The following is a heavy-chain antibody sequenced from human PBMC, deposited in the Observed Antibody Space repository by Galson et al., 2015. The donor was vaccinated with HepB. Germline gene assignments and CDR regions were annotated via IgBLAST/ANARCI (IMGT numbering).Heavy chain of an antibody. CDR3: ARGNFDWLPGWTFDS. V-gene: IGHV3-23*01. D-gene: IGHD3-9*01. Sequence: SLRLSCAASGFIFSDYAMSWVRQGPGKGLEWVSGLGGNDYTTHYAESVKGRFTISRDNSKKTLYLQMNSLRADDTAVYYCARGNFDWLPGWTFDSWGQGTLLTVSS. J-gene: IGHJ4*02. CDR2: LGGNDYTT. CDR1: GFIFSDYA.